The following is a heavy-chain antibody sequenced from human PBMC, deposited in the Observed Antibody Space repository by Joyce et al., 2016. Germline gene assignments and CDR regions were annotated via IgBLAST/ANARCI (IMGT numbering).Heavy chain of an antibody. CDR2: IDPLDSDT. Sequence: EVQLVQSGAEEKKPGESLRMSCEGSGYSLTSYWINWVHQMPGKGLEWMGRIDPLDSDTNYSPSFQDHVTISADKSISTAYLQWGSLKASDTGIYYCVRHAEYWGQGALVTVS. CDR3: VRHAEY. CDR1: GYSLTSYW. J-gene: IGHJ4*02. V-gene: IGHV5-10-1*03.